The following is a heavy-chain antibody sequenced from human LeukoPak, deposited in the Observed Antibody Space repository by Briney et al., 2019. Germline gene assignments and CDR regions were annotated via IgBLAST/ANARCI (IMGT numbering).Heavy chain of an antibody. J-gene: IGHJ4*02. CDR1: GFTFSSYG. V-gene: IGHV3-30*18. CDR3: AKSAVVPAAIAAAGNVDY. CDR2: ISYDGSNK. D-gene: IGHD6-13*01. Sequence: GGSLRLSCAASGFTFSSYGMHWVRQAPGKGLEWVAVISYDGSNKYYADSVKGRFTISRDNSKNTLYLQMNSLRAEDTAVYYCAKSAVVPAAIAAAGNVDYWGQGTLVTVSS.